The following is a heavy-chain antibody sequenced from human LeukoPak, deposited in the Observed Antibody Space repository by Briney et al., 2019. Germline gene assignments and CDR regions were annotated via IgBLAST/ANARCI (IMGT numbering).Heavy chain of an antibody. CDR1: GYTFPDYF. Sequence: ASVKVSCKALGYTFPDYFMHWVRQAPGQGLEWMGRINPNTGAINYAQKFQGRVTMTRDTSISTAYMELSRLRSDDTAVYYCASTATSYYYYGMDVWGQGTTVTVSS. CDR2: INPNTGAI. CDR3: ASTATSYYYYGMDV. J-gene: IGHJ6*02. V-gene: IGHV1-2*06. D-gene: IGHD5-18*01.